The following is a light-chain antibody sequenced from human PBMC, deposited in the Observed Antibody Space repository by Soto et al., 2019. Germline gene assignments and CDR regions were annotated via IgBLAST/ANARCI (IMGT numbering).Light chain of an antibody. J-gene: IGKJ2*01. CDR2: DAS. Sequence: EVVLTQSPGTLSLSPGERATLSCKASQSVSSSLAWYQQKPGQAPRLLIYDASNRATGIPARFSGSGSGTDVTLTISSLEPEDSAVYYCQQRSNWPPATFGQGTKLEIK. CDR3: QQRSNWPPAT. CDR1: QSVSSS. V-gene: IGKV3-11*01.